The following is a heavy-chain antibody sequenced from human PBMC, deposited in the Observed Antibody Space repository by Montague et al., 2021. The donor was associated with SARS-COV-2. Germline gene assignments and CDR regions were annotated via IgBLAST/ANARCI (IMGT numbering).Heavy chain of an antibody. CDR2: IYHSGST. CDR1: GGSFSGYS. V-gene: IGHV4-34*01. D-gene: IGHD2-2*02. CDR3: RVVPAGIPKGPNFYYMDV. Sequence: SETLSLTCAVYGGSFSGYSWSWIRQPPGKGLAWIGQIYHSGSTNYNPSLKSRVTISVDTSKNQFSLKLSSVTAADTALYYCRVVPAGIPKGPNFYYMDVWGKGTTVTVSS. J-gene: IGHJ6*03.